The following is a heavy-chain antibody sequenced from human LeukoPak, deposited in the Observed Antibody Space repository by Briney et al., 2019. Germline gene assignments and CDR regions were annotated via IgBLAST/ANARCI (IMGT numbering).Heavy chain of an antibody. CDR1: GGSFSGYY. J-gene: IGHJ6*03. CDR3: ARVIRGNYYGSGSYYNRYYYVDV. V-gene: IGHV4-34*01. Sequence: SETLSLTCAVYGGSFSGYYWSWIRQPPGKGLEWIGEINHSGSTNYNPSLKSRVTISVDTSKNQFSLKLSSVTAADTAVYYCARVIRGNYYGSGSYYNRYYYVDVWGKGTTVTVSS. D-gene: IGHD3-10*01. CDR2: INHSGST.